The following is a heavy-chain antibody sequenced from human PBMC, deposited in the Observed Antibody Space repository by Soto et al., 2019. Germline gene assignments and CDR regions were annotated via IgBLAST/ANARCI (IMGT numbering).Heavy chain of an antibody. D-gene: IGHD5-12*01. Sequence: QVQLVQSGAEVKKPGASVKVSCKASGYTFNSYGISWVRQAPGQGLEWMGWISAYNGNTNYVQKVQGRVTMTTDTSTSTASMELRSLRSDGTAGYYGAGGGGNDPRPVDYWGQGTLVTVSS. J-gene: IGHJ4*02. V-gene: IGHV1-18*01. CDR1: GYTFNSYG. CDR2: ISAYNGNT. CDR3: AGGGGNDPRPVDY.